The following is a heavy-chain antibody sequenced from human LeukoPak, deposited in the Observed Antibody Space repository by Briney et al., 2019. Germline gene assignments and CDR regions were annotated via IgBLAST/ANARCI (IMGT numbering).Heavy chain of an antibody. J-gene: IGHJ4*02. CDR1: GFTFSYYA. CDR3: ARELFSSGSCPDG. CDR2: IWSDGSNK. Sequence: PGRSLRLSCAASGFTFSYYAIHWVRQAPGKGLEWVALIWSDGSNKYYADSVKGRITISRDNSKNTVYLQTNSLRAEDTAVYYCARELFSSGSCPDGWGQGTLVTVSS. D-gene: IGHD3-10*01. V-gene: IGHV3-33*01.